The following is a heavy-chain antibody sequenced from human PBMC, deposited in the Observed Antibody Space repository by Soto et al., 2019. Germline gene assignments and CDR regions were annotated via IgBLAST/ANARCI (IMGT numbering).Heavy chain of an antibody. CDR3: ARSFEPEIDY. CDR2: IWYDGSNK. Sequence: QVQLVESGGDVVQPGRSLRLSCAASGFTFSSYGMHWVRQAPGNGLEWVAVIWYDGSNKYYADSVKGRFTISRDNSKNTLYLQMNSLRAEDTAVYYCARSFEPEIDYWGQGTLVNVSS. J-gene: IGHJ4*02. V-gene: IGHV3-33*01. CDR1: GFTFSSYG.